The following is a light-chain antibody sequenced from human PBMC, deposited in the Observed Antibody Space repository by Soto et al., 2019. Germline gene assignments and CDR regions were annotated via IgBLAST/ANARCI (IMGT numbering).Light chain of an antibody. J-gene: IGKJ5*01. CDR1: QRVYSN. CDR3: QQYTNWPPNT. V-gene: IGKV3-15*01. Sequence: EILLTHSPGTLSLSPWEIATLSCRASQRVYSNLAWYQQRPGQAPRLLIYGASTRATGVPARFSGRGSGTEFTLTISSLQSEDFAVYYCQQYTNWPPNTFGQGTRLEIK. CDR2: GAS.